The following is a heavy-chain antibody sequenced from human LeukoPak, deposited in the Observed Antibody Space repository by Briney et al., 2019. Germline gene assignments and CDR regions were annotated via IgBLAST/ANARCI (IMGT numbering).Heavy chain of an antibody. CDR1: GGSISSGNFY. D-gene: IGHD3-22*01. V-gene: IGHV4-30-4*01. J-gene: IGHJ4*02. CDR2: IYYSGST. Sequence: SETLSFTCTVSGGSISSGNFYWSWIRQPPGKGLEWIGYIYYSGSTYYNPSLKSRVTISVDTSKNQFSLKLSSVTAADTAVYYCARDGYYDSSGYYVLDYWGQGTLVTVSS. CDR3: ARDGYYDSSGYYVLDY.